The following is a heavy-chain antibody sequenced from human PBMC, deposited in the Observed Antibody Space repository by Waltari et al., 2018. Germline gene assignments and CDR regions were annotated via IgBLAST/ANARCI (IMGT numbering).Heavy chain of an antibody. CDR3: AKDAFGNTYVDH. CDR2: IWFDGGKT. J-gene: IGHJ4*02. V-gene: IGHV3-33*06. Sequence: QAQLVESGGGVVQPGMSLRLSCTGTGLSISSYGMHGVRQAPGKGLGWVALIWFDGGKTYYADSGRGRVTISRDNSKNTLYLDMNSLKLNDTAIYYCAKDAFGNTYVDHWGQGTLVTVAS. D-gene: IGHD3-10*01. CDR1: GLSISSYG.